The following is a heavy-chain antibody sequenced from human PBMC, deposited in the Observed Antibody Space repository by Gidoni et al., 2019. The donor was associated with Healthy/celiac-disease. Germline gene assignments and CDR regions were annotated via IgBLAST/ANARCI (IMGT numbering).Heavy chain of an antibody. J-gene: IGHJ6*02. CDR1: GFTFSSYS. Sequence: EVQLVESGGGLVKPGGYLRLSCAASGFTFSSYSRNWVRQAPGKGLEGVSSISSSSSYIYYADSVKGRFTISRDNAKNSLYLQMSSLRAEDTAVYYCARDIRYSSSLTVYYYYGMDVWGQGTTVTVSS. CDR2: ISSSSSYI. CDR3: ARDIRYSSSLTVYYYYGMDV. V-gene: IGHV3-21*01. D-gene: IGHD6-13*01.